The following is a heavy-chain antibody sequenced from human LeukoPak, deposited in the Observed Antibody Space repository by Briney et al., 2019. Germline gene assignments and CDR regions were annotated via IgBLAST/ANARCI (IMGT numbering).Heavy chain of an antibody. Sequence: GASVKVSCKGSGYTFTGYYMQWVRQAPGQGLEWMAWINPNSGATNYAQKFQGRVTVTRDTSISTAYMELSSLESDDTAVYYCVRDLMTTQTWDFDYWGQGTLVSVSS. J-gene: IGHJ4*02. CDR3: VRDLMTTQTWDFDY. CDR1: GYTFTGYY. CDR2: INPNSGAT. V-gene: IGHV1-2*02. D-gene: IGHD3-16*01.